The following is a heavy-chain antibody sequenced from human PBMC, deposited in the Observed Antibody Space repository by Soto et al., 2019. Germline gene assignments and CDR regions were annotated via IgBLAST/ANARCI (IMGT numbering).Heavy chain of an antibody. D-gene: IGHD5-18*01. CDR2: ISDDGASI. Sequence: PGGSLRLSCEASGFSFSSFAMNWVRQAPGRGLEWVSYISDDGASIYYADSLKGRFTISRDNAKNSLSLQMNNLRAEDTAVYYCARENSVQAWLHHFDHWGLGTRVTVS. V-gene: IGHV3-48*03. CDR1: GFSFSSFA. J-gene: IGHJ4*02. CDR3: ARENSVQAWLHHFDH.